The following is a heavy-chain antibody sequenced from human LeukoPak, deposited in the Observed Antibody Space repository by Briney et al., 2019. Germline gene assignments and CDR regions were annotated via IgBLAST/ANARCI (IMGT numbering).Heavy chain of an antibody. D-gene: IGHD6-13*01. Sequence: PGGSLRLSCAASGFTFSSYGMHWVRQAPGKGLEWVAVISYDGDNKYFADSVKGRFTISRDNSKSTLYLQMNNLRAEDSALYFCSKGVLGSSWYAYYYGMDVWGQGTTVTVSS. CDR2: ISYDGDNK. CDR1: GFTFSSYG. J-gene: IGHJ6*02. CDR3: SKGVLGSSWYAYYYGMDV. V-gene: IGHV3-30*18.